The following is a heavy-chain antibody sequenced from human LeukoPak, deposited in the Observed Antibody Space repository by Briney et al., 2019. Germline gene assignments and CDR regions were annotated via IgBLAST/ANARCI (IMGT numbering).Heavy chain of an antibody. J-gene: IGHJ3*02. Sequence: GGSLRLSCAASGFTFSSYEMNWVRQAPGKGLEWVSYISSSGSTIYYADSVKGRFTISRDNAKNSLYLQMNSLRAEDTAVYYCASRVIVVVPAADDAFDIWGQGTMVTVSS. CDR1: GFTFSSYE. CDR2: ISSSGSTI. V-gene: IGHV3-48*03. D-gene: IGHD2-2*01. CDR3: ASRVIVVVPAADDAFDI.